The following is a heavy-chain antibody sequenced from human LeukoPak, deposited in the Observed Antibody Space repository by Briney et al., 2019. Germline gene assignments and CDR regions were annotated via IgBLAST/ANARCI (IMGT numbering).Heavy chain of an antibody. CDR3: ARGLTLLGYCSSTSCLMNY. CDR1: GFTLSRYW. D-gene: IGHD2-2*01. J-gene: IGHJ4*02. Sequence: GWSLRLSRAVSGFTLSRYWMHWVRQAPGKGLVWVSRIYSNGSTTDYADSVQGRFTISRDNANNTLSLQMNSRRAEDASVYYCARGLTLLGYCSSTSCLMNYWGQGTLVTVSS. CDR2: IYSNGSTT. V-gene: IGHV3-74*01.